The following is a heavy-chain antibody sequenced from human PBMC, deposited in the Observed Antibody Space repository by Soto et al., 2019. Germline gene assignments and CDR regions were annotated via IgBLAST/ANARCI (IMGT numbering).Heavy chain of an antibody. CDR3: ARWGRGFRGTDY. J-gene: IGHJ4*02. V-gene: IGHV4-59*01. Sequence: QVQLQESGPGLVKPSETLSLTCTVSGGSISSYYWTWIRQSPGKGVEWIGYIYYSGVTNYNPSLKSRLTVSVDTSKNQFSLNLNSVTAADTAVYYCARWGRGFRGTDYRGQGILVTVSS. D-gene: IGHD1-26*01. CDR2: IYYSGVT. CDR1: GGSISSYY.